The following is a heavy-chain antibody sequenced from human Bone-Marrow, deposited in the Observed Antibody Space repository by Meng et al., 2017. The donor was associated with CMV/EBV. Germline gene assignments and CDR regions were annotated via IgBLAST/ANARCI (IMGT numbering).Heavy chain of an antibody. Sequence: ASVKVSCKASGYTFTSYGISWVRQAPGQGLEWMGWISAYNGNTNYAQKLQGRVTMTTDTSTSTAYMELRSLRSDDTAVYYCARGPAGIWSADYYYYYGMDVWGQGTTVTGSS. V-gene: IGHV1-18*01. J-gene: IGHJ6*02. CDR3: ARGPAGIWSADYYYYYGMDV. CDR2: ISAYNGNT. D-gene: IGHD3-10*01. CDR1: GYTFTSYG.